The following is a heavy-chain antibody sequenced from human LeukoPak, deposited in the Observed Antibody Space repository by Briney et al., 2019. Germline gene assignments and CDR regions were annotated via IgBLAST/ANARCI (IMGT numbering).Heavy chain of an antibody. D-gene: IGHD3-10*01. J-gene: IGHJ3*02. CDR1: GYTFTSYG. CDR2: IIPIFGTA. CDR3: AREKISSGTDDAFDI. V-gene: IGHV1-69*13. Sequence: SVKVFCKASGYTFTSYGISWVRQAPGQGLEWMGGIIPIFGTANYAQKFQGRVTITADESTSTAYMELSSLRSEDTAVYYCAREKISSGTDDAFDIWGQGTMVTVSS.